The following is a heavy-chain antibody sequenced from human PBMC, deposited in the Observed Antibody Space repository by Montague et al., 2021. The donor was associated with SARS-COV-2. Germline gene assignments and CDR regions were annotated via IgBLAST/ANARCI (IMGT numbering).Heavy chain of an antibody. CDR2: ISHGGTT. D-gene: IGHD1-14*01. J-gene: IGHJ6*02. CDR1: VGSFSGYY. CDR3: GRGRKVVPWFRYYDMDV. Sequence: SETLSLTCAVYVGSFSGYYWNWIRQPQGKRLEWIGEISHGGTTNYNPSLKSRATISLDKSKSQFSLKLTSVTAADTAIYYCGRGRKVVPWFRYYDMDVWGQGTTVTVSS. V-gene: IGHV4-34*01.